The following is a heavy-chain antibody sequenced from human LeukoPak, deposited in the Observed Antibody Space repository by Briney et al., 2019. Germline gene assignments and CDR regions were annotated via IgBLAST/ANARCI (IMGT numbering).Heavy chain of an antibody. CDR1: GYTFTSYY. D-gene: IGHD6-6*01. J-gene: IGHJ6*03. Sequence: ASVKVSCKASGYTFTSYYMHWVRQAPGQGLEWMGIINPSGGSTSYAQKFQGRVTMTRDMSTSTVYMELSSLRSEDTAVYYCAREGGIAARRWNYYYYVDVWGKGTTVTVSS. CDR3: AREGGIAARRWNYYYYVDV. CDR2: INPSGGST. V-gene: IGHV1-46*01.